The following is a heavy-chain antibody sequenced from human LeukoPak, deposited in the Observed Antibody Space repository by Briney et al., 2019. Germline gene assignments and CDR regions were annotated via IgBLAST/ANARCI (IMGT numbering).Heavy chain of an antibody. Sequence: GGSLRLSCAASGFTFSSYSMYWVRQAPGKGLEWVSSISSSSSYIYYADSVKGRFTISRDNAKNSLYLQMNSLRAEDTAVYYCARQGITIFGVVNDYWGQGTLVTVSS. CDR3: ARQGITIFGVVNDY. V-gene: IGHV3-21*01. J-gene: IGHJ4*02. D-gene: IGHD3-3*01. CDR2: ISSSSSYI. CDR1: GFTFSSYS.